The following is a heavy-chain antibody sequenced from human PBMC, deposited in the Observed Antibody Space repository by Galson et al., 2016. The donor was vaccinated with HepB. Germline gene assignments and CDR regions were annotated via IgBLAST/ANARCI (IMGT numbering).Heavy chain of an antibody. D-gene: IGHD3-10*01. J-gene: IGHJ4*02. CDR2: ISGSGDST. CDR3: AKDSHILQWFGESPNYFDY. CDR1: GFTFNNYA. V-gene: IGHV3-23*01. Sequence: SLRLSCAASGFTFNNYAMSWVRQAPGKGLEWVSAISGSGDSTYYADSVKGRFTISRDNSNNTLYLQMNSLRAEDTAVYYCAKDSHILQWFGESPNYFDYWGQGTRVTVSS.